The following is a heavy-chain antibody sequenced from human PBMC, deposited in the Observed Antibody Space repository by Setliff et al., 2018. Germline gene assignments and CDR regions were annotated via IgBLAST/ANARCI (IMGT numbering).Heavy chain of an antibody. D-gene: IGHD6-13*01. CDR3: ARSAGYSSSWYNYYYGMDV. Sequence: SETLSLTCAVSGYSISCGYYWGWIRQPPGKGLEWIGSIYHSGSTYYNPSLKSRVTISVDTSKNQFSLKLSSVTAADTAVYYCARSAGYSSSWYNYYYGMDVWGQGTTVTVSS. V-gene: IGHV4-38-2*01. CDR1: GYSISCGYY. J-gene: IGHJ6*02. CDR2: IYHSGST.